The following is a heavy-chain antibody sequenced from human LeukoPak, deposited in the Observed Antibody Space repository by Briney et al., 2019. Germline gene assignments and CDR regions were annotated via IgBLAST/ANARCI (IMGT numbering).Heavy chain of an antibody. CDR1: GGTFSSYA. CDR2: MNPINGNT. J-gene: IGHJ5*02. Sequence: GASVKVSCKASGGTFSSYAISWVRQAPGQGLEWMGWMNPINGNTGYARKFQGRVTMTRDTSISTAYMELRSLTSEDTAIYYCVRDGEGVAISVNFWFDPWGQGTLVTVSS. CDR3: VRDGEGVAISVNFWFDP. V-gene: IGHV1-8*02. D-gene: IGHD3-10*01.